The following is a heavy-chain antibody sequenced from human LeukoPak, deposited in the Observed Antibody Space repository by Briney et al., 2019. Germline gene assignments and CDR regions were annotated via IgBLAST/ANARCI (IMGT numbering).Heavy chain of an antibody. D-gene: IGHD4-17*01. CDR1: GYTFTSYG. CDR3: ARVKSAVTTNYYYYMDV. Sequence: ASVKVSCKASGYTFTSYGISWVRQAPGQGLEWMGWISAYNGNTNYAQKLQGRVTMTTDTSTSTAYMELRSLRSDDTAVYYCARVKSAVTTNYYYYMDVWGKGTTVTVSS. V-gene: IGHV1-18*01. J-gene: IGHJ6*03. CDR2: ISAYNGNT.